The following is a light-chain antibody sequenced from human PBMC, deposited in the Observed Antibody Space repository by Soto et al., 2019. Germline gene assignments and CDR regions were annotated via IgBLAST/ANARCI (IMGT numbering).Light chain of an antibody. J-gene: IGLJ1*01. Sequence: QAVVTQPRSVSGSPGQSVTISCTGTSSDVGGNNYVSWYQQHPGKAPKLMLYDVSKRPSGVPDRFSGSKSGNTASLTISGLQAEDEADYYCCSFAGRYVFGTGTKLTVL. CDR1: SSDVGGNNY. CDR3: CSFAGRYV. V-gene: IGLV2-11*01. CDR2: DVS.